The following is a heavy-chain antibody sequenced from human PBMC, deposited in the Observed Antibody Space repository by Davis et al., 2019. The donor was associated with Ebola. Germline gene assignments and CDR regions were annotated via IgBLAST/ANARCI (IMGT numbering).Heavy chain of an antibody. D-gene: IGHD3-3*01. CDR3: ARGGRITIFGVVIIKEVGYYYSMDV. V-gene: IGHV1-8*01. CDR2: MNPNSGNT. Sequence: AASVTVSCMASGYTFTSYDINWVRQATGQGLEWMGWMNPNSGNTGYAQKFKGRVTMTRNTSISTAYMELSSLRSEDTAVYYCARGGRITIFGVVIIKEVGYYYSMDVWGQGTTVTVSS. J-gene: IGHJ6*02. CDR1: GYTFTSYD.